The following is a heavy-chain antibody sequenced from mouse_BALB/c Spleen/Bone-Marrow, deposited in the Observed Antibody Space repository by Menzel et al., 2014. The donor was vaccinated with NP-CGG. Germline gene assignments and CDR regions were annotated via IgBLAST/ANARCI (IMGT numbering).Heavy chain of an antibody. D-gene: IGHD2-4*01. V-gene: IGHV1-80*01. CDR3: ARGDFDYDFIMDY. CDR1: GYVFSSYW. J-gene: IGHJ4*01. CDR2: IFPGDGDT. Sequence: VKLMESGAELVRPGSSVKISCKASGYVFSSYWMNWVKQRPGQGLERIGQIFPGDGDTNYNGQFKGKATLTADRSSSTAFMQLSSLTSEDSAVYFCARGDFDYDFIMDYWGQGTSVTVSS.